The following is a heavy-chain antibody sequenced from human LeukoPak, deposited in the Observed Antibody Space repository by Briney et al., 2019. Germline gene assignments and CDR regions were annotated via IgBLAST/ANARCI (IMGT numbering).Heavy chain of an antibody. D-gene: IGHD2-15*01. Sequence: PGRSLRLSCAVSGFTFTTYAMHWVRQAPGKGLEWVALISYDGNNKYHADSVKGRFTISRDNSKNTLYLQMNSLRAEDTAVYYCARSYCSSGSCHVDYWGQATLVTVSS. CDR2: ISYDGNNK. CDR3: ARSYCSSGSCHVDY. V-gene: IGHV3-30*04. J-gene: IGHJ4*02. CDR1: GFTFTTYA.